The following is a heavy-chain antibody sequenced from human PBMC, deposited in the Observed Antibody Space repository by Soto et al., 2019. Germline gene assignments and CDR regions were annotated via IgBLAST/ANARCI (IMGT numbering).Heavy chain of an antibody. CDR3: AREEAVHGSPLAF. D-gene: IGHD6-19*01. CDR1: GDIVSSNSAA. CDR2: TYYRSKWYN. J-gene: IGHJ4*02. Sequence: SQTLSLTCAISGDIVSSNSAAWNWIRQSPSRGLEWLGRTYYRSKWYNDYAVSVKSRIVISPDTSKNQFSLHLNSVTPEDTAVYYCAREEAVHGSPLAFWGQGTLVTVSS. V-gene: IGHV6-1*01.